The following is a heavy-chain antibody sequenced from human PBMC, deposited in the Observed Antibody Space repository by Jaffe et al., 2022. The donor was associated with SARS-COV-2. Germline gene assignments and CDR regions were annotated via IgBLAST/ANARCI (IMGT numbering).Heavy chain of an antibody. J-gene: IGHJ4*02. D-gene: IGHD5-12*01. CDR3: AREGFSRDGYKNELDY. Sequence: QVQLVESGGGVVQPGRSLRLSCAASGFTFSSYAMHWVRQAPGKGLEWVAVISYDGSNKYYADSVKGRFTISRDNSKNTLYLQMNSLRAEDTAVYYCAREGFSRDGYKNELDYWGQGTLVTVSS. CDR2: ISYDGSNK. V-gene: IGHV3-30-3*01. CDR1: GFTFSSYA.